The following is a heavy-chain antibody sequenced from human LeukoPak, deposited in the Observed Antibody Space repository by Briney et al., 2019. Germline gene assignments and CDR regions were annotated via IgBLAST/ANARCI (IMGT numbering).Heavy chain of an antibody. CDR3: ARGSVPIVATGVDY. J-gene: IGHJ4*02. CDR2: IIPILGIA. V-gene: IGHV1-69*04. D-gene: IGHD6-13*01. CDR1: GGTFSSYA. Sequence: SVKVSCKASGGTFSSYAISWVRQAPGQGLEWMGRIIPILGIANYAQKFQGRVTITADKSTSTAYMELSSLRSEDTAVYYCARGSVPIVATGVDYWGQGTLVTVSS.